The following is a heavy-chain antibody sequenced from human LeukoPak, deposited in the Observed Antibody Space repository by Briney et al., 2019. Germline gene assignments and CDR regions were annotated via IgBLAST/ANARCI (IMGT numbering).Heavy chain of an antibody. CDR2: IIPIFGTA. D-gene: IGHD3-9*01. CDR3: ARAHPISPGDAFDI. CDR1: GYTFTSYG. Sequence: SVKVSCKASGYTFTSYGISWVRQAPGQGLEWMGGIIPIFGTASYAQKFQGRVTITADESTSTAYMELSSLRSEDTAVYYCARAHPISPGDAFDIWGQGTMVTVSS. V-gene: IGHV1-69*13. J-gene: IGHJ3*02.